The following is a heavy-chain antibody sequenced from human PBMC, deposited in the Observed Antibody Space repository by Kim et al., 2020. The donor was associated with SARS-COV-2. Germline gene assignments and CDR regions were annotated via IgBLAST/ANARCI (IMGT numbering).Heavy chain of an antibody. D-gene: IGHD2-15*01. Sequence: KGRLTISRDNAKNTLYLQMNSLRAEDTAVYYCARGGSVVVVAATPLPDYYWGQGTLVTVSS. V-gene: IGHV3-74*01. J-gene: IGHJ4*02. CDR3: ARGGSVVVVAATPLPDYY.